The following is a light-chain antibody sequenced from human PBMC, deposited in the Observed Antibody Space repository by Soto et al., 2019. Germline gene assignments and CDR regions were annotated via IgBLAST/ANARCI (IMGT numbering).Light chain of an antibody. J-gene: IGLJ1*01. CDR3: SSSTDSNTWAKYV. Sequence: LTQPPSASGSPGQSVAISCTGTSSDVGGYNYVSWYQQHPGKAPKLMIYEASKRPSGVPDRFSGSKSGNTASLTVSGLQAEDESYYYGSSSTDSNTWAKYVFLTGTKVPV. CDR2: EAS. V-gene: IGLV2-8*01. CDR1: SSDVGGYNY.